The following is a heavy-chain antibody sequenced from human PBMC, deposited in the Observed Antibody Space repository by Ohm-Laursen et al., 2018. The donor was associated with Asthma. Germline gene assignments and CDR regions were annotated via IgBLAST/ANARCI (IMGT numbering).Heavy chain of an antibody. Sequence: TLSLTCTVSGGSIGSGGYYWSWIRQHPGKGLEWIGYIYYSGSTYYNPSLKSRVTISVDTSKNQFSLKLSSVTAADTAVYYCARENLERGAFDIWGQGTMVTVSS. CDR1: GGSIGSGGYY. V-gene: IGHV4-31*03. CDR2: IYYSGST. D-gene: IGHD3-3*01. J-gene: IGHJ3*02. CDR3: ARENLERGAFDI.